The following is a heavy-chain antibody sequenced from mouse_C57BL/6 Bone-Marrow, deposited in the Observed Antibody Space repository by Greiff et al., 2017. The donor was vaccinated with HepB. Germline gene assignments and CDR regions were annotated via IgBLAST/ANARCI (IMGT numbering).Heavy chain of an antibody. V-gene: IGHV5-4*01. Sequence: EVMLVESGGGLVKPGGSLKPSCAASGFTLSSYAMCWVRQPPEKRLGWVATISVGGSYTYYPDNVKGRCTISRENAKNNLYLQMSQLKSEDTAVYYCGGEYFGCWGTGTTVTVTS. J-gene: IGHJ1*03. CDR1: GFTLSSYA. CDR3: GGEYFGC. CDR2: ISVGGSYT.